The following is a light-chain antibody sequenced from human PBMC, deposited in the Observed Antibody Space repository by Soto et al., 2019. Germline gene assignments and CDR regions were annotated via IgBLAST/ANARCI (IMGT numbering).Light chain of an antibody. J-gene: IGKJ5*01. Sequence: EVGITQSPVTLSASPGESATLSCRASQSVDNNVAWYQQKPGQAPRLLIVGSFARATGIPARFSGSGSGSEFTLTISSLEPEDFAVYYCQQRSNCPSITFGQGTRLEIK. V-gene: IGKV3-15*01. CDR3: QQRSNCPSIT. CDR1: QSVDNN. CDR2: GSF.